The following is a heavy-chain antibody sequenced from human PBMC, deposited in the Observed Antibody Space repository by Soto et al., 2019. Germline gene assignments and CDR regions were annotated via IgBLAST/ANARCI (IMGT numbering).Heavy chain of an antibody. CDR3: AARHGTYYYDSSGYHFDY. CDR2: IVVGSGNT. CDR1: GYTFTSYG. V-gene: IGHV1-58*02. D-gene: IGHD3-22*01. Sequence: SVKVSCKASGYTFTSYGISWVRQAPGQGLEWIGWIVVGSGNTNYAQKFQERVTITRDMSTSTAYMELSSLRSEDTAVYYCAARHGTYYYDSSGYHFDYWGQGTLVTVSS. J-gene: IGHJ4*02.